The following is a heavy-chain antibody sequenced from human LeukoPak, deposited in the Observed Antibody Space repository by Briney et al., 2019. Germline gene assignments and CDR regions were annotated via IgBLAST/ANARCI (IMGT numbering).Heavy chain of an antibody. J-gene: IGHJ5*02. CDR2: INPNSGGA. D-gene: IGHD3-10*01. CDR3: ARDRGNYYGSGSYYIP. Sequence: GASVKVSCKASGYTFTAYYVHWVRQAPGQGLEWMGWINPNSGGANYAQEFQGRVTMTRDTSISTAYMELSRLRSDDTAVYYCARDRGNYYGSGSYYIPWGQGTLVTVSS. CDR1: GYTFTAYY. V-gene: IGHV1-2*02.